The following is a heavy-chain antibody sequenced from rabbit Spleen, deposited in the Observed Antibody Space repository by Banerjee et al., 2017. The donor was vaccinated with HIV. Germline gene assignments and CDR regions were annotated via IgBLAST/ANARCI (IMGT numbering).Heavy chain of an antibody. J-gene: IGHJ3*01. CDR1: GFSFNSGYD. CDR2: AYAGSSGST. Sequence: QSLEESGGGLVKPGASLTLTCKASGFSFNSGYDMCWVRQAPGKGLEWVACAYAGSSGSTYSATWAKGRFTISRASSTTVFLQMTSLTAADTATYFCARDLPDIIDNSYFELWGQGPLVTVS. V-gene: IGHV1S40*01. D-gene: IGHD6-1*01. CDR3: ARDLPDIIDNSYFEL.